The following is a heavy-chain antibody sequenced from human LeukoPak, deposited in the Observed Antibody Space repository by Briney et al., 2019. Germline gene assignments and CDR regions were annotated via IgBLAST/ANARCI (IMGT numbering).Heavy chain of an antibody. CDR2: IRYGTDNK. Sequence: GGSLSLSCAASGFPFSSYGMHWVRQAPGKGLEWVAFIRYGTDNKYYADSVKGRFTISRDNSKNTLYLQMNSLRAEDTAVYYCARNDYGDYVRYYYYYMDVWGKGTTVTVSS. J-gene: IGHJ6*03. D-gene: IGHD4-17*01. CDR1: GFPFSSYG. V-gene: IGHV3-30*02. CDR3: ARNDYGDYVRYYYYYMDV.